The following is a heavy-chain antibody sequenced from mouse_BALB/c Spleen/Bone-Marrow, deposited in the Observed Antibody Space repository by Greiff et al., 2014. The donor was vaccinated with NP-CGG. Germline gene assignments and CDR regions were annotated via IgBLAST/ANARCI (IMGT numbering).Heavy chain of an antibody. CDR1: GYRFNSYW. J-gene: IGHJ2*01. CDR3: ARLGIRRFDY. V-gene: IGHV1-9*01. Sequence: QVQLKQSGADLMKPGASVKISCKATGYRFNSYWIEWVKQRPGHGLEWIGEILPGSGSTNFNEKFKGKATFTAYTSSNTAYMQTSSLTSGAAAVYSGARLGIRRFDYWGRGTTLTVSS. CDR2: ILPGSGST. D-gene: IGHD1-2*01.